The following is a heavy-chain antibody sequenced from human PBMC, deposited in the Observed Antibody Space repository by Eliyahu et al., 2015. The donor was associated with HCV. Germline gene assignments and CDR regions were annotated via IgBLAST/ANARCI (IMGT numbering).Heavy chain of an antibody. V-gene: IGHV3-23*01. CDR1: GFTFSSYA. Sequence: EVQLLESGGGLVQPGGSLRLSCAASGFTFSSYAMSWVRQAPGKGLEWVSAISGSGGSTYYAXSVKXRFTISRDNSKNTLXLQMNSLRAEDTAVYYCAKLNLVVGAFDIWGQGTMVTVSS. D-gene: IGHD2-2*01. CDR2: ISGSGGST. J-gene: IGHJ3*02. CDR3: AKLNLVVGAFDI.